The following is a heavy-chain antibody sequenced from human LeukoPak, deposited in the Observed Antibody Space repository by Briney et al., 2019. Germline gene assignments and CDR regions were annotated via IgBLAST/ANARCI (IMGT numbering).Heavy chain of an antibody. V-gene: IGHV3-23*01. Sequence: GGSLRLSCAASGFTFSSYAMSWVRQAPGKGLERVSAISGSGGSTYYADSVKGRFTISRDNSKNTLYLQMNGLRAEDTAVYYCAKDRRYDILTGYPDYWGQGTLVTVSS. CDR2: ISGSGGST. CDR1: GFTFSSYA. CDR3: AKDRRYDILTGYPDY. J-gene: IGHJ4*02. D-gene: IGHD3-9*01.